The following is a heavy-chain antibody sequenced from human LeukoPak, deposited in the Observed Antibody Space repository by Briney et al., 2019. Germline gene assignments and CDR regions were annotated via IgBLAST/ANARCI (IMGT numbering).Heavy chain of an antibody. J-gene: IGHJ3*02. D-gene: IGHD1-1*01. CDR1: GFTFNTYA. Sequence: GGSLRLSCAASGFTFNTYAMHWVRQAPGKGREWVAVISYDGSTKYYADSVKGRFTISRDNSKNTVYLQMDSLRPEDTAVCYCARARGTTGTTRIAFDIWGKGTMVTVSS. CDR3: ARARGTTGTTRIAFDI. V-gene: IGHV3-30-3*01. CDR2: ISYDGSTK.